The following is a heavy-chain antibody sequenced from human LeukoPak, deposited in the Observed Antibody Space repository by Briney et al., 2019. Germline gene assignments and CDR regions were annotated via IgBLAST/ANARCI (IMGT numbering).Heavy chain of an antibody. V-gene: IGHV3-11*01. J-gene: IGHJ3*02. CDR1: GFTFSDYY. Sequence: TGGSLRLSCAASGFTFSDYYMSWIRQAPGKGLEWVSYISSSGSTIYYADSVKGRFTISRDNAKNSLYLQMNSLRAEDTAVYYCARDEYNWNVDAFDIWGQGTVVTVSS. D-gene: IGHD1-20*01. CDR2: ISSSGSTI. CDR3: ARDEYNWNVDAFDI.